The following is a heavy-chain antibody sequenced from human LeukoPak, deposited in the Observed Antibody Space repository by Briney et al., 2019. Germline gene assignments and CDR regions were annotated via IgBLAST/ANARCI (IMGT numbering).Heavy chain of an antibody. V-gene: IGHV5-51*01. J-gene: IGHJ4*02. Sequence: GESLETSFKGSGYSFTSYWIGWGRPMPGKGLEWRGIIYPGDSDTRYSPSFQGQVTISADKSISTAYLQWSSLKASDTAMYYCARRSIRGYSYGCFDYWGQGTLVTVSS. CDR3: ARRSIRGYSYGCFDY. CDR2: IYPGDSDT. D-gene: IGHD5-18*01. CDR1: GYSFTSYW.